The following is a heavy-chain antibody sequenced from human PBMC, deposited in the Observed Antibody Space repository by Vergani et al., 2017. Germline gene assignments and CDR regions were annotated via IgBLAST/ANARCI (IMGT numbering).Heavy chain of an antibody. CDR1: GFTFSSYA. CDR3: ARVAVGEVKYFQH. CDR2: ISGSGGST. Sequence: EVQLLESGGGLVQPGGSLRLSCAASGFTFSSYAMSWVRQAPGKGLEWVSAISGSGGSTYYADSVKGRFTISRDNSKNQLYLQMNSLRAVDTAVYYCARVAVGEVKYFQHWGQGTLVTVSS. D-gene: IGHD3-16*01. V-gene: IGHV3-23*01. J-gene: IGHJ1*01.